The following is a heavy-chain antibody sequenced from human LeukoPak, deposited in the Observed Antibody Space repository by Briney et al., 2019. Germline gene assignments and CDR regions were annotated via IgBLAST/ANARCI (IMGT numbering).Heavy chain of an antibody. CDR2: ISIGGDT. Sequence: PGGSLRLSCAASGFTFSSYAMSWARQAPGKGLEWVSTISIGGDTYYGDSVKGRSAISRDESTNTLSLHLDSLRVEDMGVYYCALLSGGTFDYWGQGTQVTVAS. CDR1: GFTFSSYA. CDR3: ALLSGGTFDY. V-gene: IGHV3-23*02. J-gene: IGHJ4*02. D-gene: IGHD2/OR15-2a*01.